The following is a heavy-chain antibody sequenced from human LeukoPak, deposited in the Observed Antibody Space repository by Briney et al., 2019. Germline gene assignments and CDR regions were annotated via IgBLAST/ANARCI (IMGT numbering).Heavy chain of an antibody. CDR2: ISPYNGNT. Sequence: ASVKVSCKASGYSFTNYGISWVRQAPGQGLEWMGWISPYNGNTKYAHKVQGRVTMTTDTSTNTAYMELRSLRSDDTAVYYCARGSRRWYDPTTLDYWGQGTLVTVSS. V-gene: IGHV1-18*01. D-gene: IGHD2-15*01. J-gene: IGHJ4*02. CDR3: ARGSRRWYDPTTLDY. CDR1: GYSFTNYG.